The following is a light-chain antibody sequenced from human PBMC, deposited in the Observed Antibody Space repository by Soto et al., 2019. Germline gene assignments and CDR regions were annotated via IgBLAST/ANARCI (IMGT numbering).Light chain of an antibody. CDR2: GAS. CDR3: QQYGSSPPTWT. Sequence: DIAVTQSPGTLSLSPGQTASLSFRARQSVSSSYLAWYQQKPGQAPRLLIYGASSRATGIPDRFSGSGSGTDFTLTISRLEPEDFAVYYCQQYGSSPPTWTFGQGTKVDIK. J-gene: IGKJ1*01. V-gene: IGKV3-20*01. CDR1: QSVSSSY.